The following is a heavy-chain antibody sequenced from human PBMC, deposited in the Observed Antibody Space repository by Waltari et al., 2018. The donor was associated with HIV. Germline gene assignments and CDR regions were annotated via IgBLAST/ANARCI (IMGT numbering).Heavy chain of an antibody. CDR2: IEPGGSET. CDR3: AREYFYESSGYYYRSTFDY. J-gene: IGHJ4*02. CDR1: GFTLSSHW. D-gene: IGHD3-22*01. Sequence: EVQLVETGGGLVQTGENMRITSAAPGFTLSSHWKSWVRQAPGKGLEWVANIEPGGSETYYVDSVKGRFTISRDNAKTSLYLQMNSLRAEDTAVYFCAREYFYESSGYYYRSTFDYWGQGTLVTVSS. V-gene: IGHV3-7*01.